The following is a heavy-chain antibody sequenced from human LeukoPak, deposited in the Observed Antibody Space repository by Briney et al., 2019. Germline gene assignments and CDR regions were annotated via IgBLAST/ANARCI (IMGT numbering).Heavy chain of an antibody. CDR3: ARGRDRYCTGGSCYKFDY. CDR2: INQSGST. Sequence: SETLSLTCAVYGGSFIGYYWILIRQPPGKGLEWIGEINQSGSTKYNPSLKSRVSISVDTSKNQFSLKLSSVTAADTAVYYCARGRDRYCTGGSCYKFDYWGQGTLVTVSS. CDR1: GGSFIGYY. J-gene: IGHJ4*02. V-gene: IGHV4-34*01. D-gene: IGHD2-15*01.